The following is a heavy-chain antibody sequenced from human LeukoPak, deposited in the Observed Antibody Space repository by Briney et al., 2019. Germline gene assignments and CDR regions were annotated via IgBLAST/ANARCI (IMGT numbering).Heavy chain of an antibody. D-gene: IGHD4-17*01. Sequence: GESLKISCKGSGSRFTSYWIGWGRPMPGKGLEWMGIIYPGDSDTRYSPSFQGQVTISADKSISTAYLQWSSLKASDTAMYYCARGIYTVTGDYGGQGTLVTVSS. CDR3: ARGIYTVTGDY. CDR1: GSRFTSYW. J-gene: IGHJ4*02. V-gene: IGHV5-51*01. CDR2: IYPGDSDT.